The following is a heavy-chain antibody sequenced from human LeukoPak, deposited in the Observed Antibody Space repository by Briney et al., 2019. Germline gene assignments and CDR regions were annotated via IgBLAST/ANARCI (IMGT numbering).Heavy chain of an antibody. Sequence: GGSLRLSCAASGFTFSSYWMHWVRQPPGKGLVWVSCINSHGSTTSYADSVKGRFTISRDNAKNSLYLQMNSLRAEDTAVYYCARDIAMVRGVITSFDYWGQGTLVTVSS. CDR1: GFTFSSYW. CDR2: INSHGSTT. V-gene: IGHV3-74*01. J-gene: IGHJ4*02. CDR3: ARDIAMVRGVITSFDY. D-gene: IGHD3-10*01.